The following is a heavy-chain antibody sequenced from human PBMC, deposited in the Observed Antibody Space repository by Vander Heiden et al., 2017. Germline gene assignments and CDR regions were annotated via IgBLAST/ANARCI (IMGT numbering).Heavy chain of an antibody. D-gene: IGHD1-20*01. CDR3: ARDPSSTITGTPDGWFDP. CDR1: GFPFRSSG. Sequence: QVQLVESGGGVVQPGRSLRLSCAASGFPFRSSGMHWVRQAPGKGLEWVAVIWYDGSNKYYADSVKGRFTISRDNSKNTLYLQMNSLRAEDTAVYYCARDPSSTITGTPDGWFDPWGQGTLVTVSS. CDR2: IWYDGSNK. V-gene: IGHV3-33*01. J-gene: IGHJ5*02.